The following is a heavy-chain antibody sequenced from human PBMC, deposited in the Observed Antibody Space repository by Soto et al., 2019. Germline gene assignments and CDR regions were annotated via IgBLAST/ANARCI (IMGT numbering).Heavy chain of an antibody. D-gene: IGHD3-16*01. V-gene: IGHV1-69*01. J-gene: IGHJ6*02. CDR1: GGSFSSYA. CDR2: IVPVLGTS. Sequence: QGQLEQSGAEVRKPGSSVKVSCKASGGSFSSYAISWVRQAPGQGLEWMGGIVPVLGTSHSAQKFQGRVTFSTDDSTTTPYMELSSLRSEDTAVYYCARDSPGGGYYYGMDVWGQGTTVTVSS. CDR3: ARDSPGGGYYYGMDV.